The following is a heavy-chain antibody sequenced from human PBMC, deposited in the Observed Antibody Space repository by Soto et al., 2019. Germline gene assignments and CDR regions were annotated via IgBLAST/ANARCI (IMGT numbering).Heavy chain of an antibody. Sequence: SETLSLTCTVSGFSISSGDYYWSWIRQPPGKGLEWIGYIYYSGSTYYNPSLKSRVTISVDTSKNQFSLKLSSVTAADTAVYYCARDHGDYVFDYWGQGTLVTVSS. J-gene: IGHJ4*02. D-gene: IGHD4-17*01. CDR1: GFSISSGDYY. CDR3: ARDHGDYVFDY. CDR2: IYYSGST. V-gene: IGHV4-30-4*01.